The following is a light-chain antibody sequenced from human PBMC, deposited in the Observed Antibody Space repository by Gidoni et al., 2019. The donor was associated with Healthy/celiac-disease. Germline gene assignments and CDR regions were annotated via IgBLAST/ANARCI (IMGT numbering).Light chain of an antibody. CDR2: DAS. V-gene: IGKV3-11*01. J-gene: IGKJ4*01. CDR3: QQRSNWPPLT. Sequence: EIVLTQSPATLSLSPGARATLSCRASQSVSSYLAWYQQKPGQAPRLLIYDASNRATGIPARFIGSGSGTDFTLTISSLRPEDFAVYYCQQRSNWPPLTFGGGTKVEIK. CDR1: QSVSSY.